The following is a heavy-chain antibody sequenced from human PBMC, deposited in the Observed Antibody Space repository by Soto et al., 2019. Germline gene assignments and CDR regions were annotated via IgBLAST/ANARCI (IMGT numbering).Heavy chain of an antibody. CDR1: GDSISSSYW. Sequence: SETLSLTCAVSGDSISSSYWWSWVRQPPGKGLEWIGEIYRDENTNYNWSLRSRVTISADKSKNQFSLNLSSVTAADTAMYYCAGRDSSGGPIWGQGTMVTVSS. D-gene: IGHD2-15*01. CDR3: AGRDSSGGPI. CDR2: IYRDENT. J-gene: IGHJ3*02. V-gene: IGHV4-4*02.